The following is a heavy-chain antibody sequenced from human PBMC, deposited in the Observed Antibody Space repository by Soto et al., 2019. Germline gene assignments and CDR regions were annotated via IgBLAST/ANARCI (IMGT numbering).Heavy chain of an antibody. CDR3: ARVSGYYFLDY. CDR1: GYTFTNYA. V-gene: IGHV1-3*05. CDR2: INAGNGNT. Sequence: QGQLVQSWAEEKKPGASVNVSCKASGYTFTNYAMHWVRQAPGQRLEWMGWINAGNGNTKYSQQFQGRVTITSDTSASTAYMELSSLRSEDTAVSYCARVSGYYFLDYGGQGALVTVSS. D-gene: IGHD5-12*01. J-gene: IGHJ4*02.